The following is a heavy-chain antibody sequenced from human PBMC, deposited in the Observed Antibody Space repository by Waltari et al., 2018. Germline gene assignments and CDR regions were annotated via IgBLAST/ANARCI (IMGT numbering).Heavy chain of an antibody. CDR2: IRGNGRGA. Sequence: EVQLVESGGVVVQSGGSLRLSCEASGFIVHDYSMHWVRQAPGRGLGWVSVIRGNGRGADYADSVKGRFTISRDNNKESLYLQMNSLRTEDTALYYCLKEHRSGWPNFDNWGQGTLVTVSS. D-gene: IGHD6-19*01. J-gene: IGHJ4*02. CDR3: LKEHRSGWPNFDN. CDR1: GFIVHDYS. V-gene: IGHV3-43*01.